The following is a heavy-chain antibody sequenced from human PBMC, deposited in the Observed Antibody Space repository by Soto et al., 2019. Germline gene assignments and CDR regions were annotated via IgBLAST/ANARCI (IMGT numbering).Heavy chain of an antibody. CDR3: ARGLLHIVVVTAKNWFDP. V-gene: IGHV4-34*01. CDR2: INHSGST. J-gene: IGHJ5*02. CDR1: GGSFSGYY. Sequence: QVQLQQWGAGLLRPTETLSLTCAVYGGSFSGYYWSWIRQPPGKGLEWIGEINHSGSTNYNPSLKSRVTISVDTSKNQFSLKLSSVTAPDTAVYYCARGLLHIVVVTAKNWFDPWGQGTLVTVSS. D-gene: IGHD2-21*02.